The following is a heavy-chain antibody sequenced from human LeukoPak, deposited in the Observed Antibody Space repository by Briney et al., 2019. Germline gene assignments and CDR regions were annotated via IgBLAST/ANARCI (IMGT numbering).Heavy chain of an antibody. Sequence: PGGSLRLSCAASGFTFSSYGMSWVRQAPGKGLEWVSVISGSGGSTYYADSVKGRFTISRDNSKNTLHLQMNSLRAEDTAVYYCAKLIVPAAANDYWGQGTLVTVSS. V-gene: IGHV3-23*01. CDR1: GFTFSSYG. D-gene: IGHD2-2*01. CDR3: AKLIVPAAANDY. CDR2: ISGSGGST. J-gene: IGHJ4*02.